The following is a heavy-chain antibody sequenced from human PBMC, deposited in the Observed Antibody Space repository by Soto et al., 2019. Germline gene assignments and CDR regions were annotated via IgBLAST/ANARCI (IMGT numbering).Heavy chain of an antibody. CDR1: GGTFSSYA. D-gene: IGHD2-21*02. J-gene: IGHJ2*01. CDR2: IIPIFGTA. V-gene: IGHV1-69*12. CDR3: ARDRRRIGVVTAELYWYFDL. Sequence: QVQLVQSGAEVKKPGSSVKVSCKASGGTFSSYAISWVRQAPGQGLEWMGGIIPIFGTANYAQKFQGRVTITADESTNTAYMELGRLRSEGTAVYYCARDRRRIGVVTAELYWYFDLWGRGTLVTVSS.